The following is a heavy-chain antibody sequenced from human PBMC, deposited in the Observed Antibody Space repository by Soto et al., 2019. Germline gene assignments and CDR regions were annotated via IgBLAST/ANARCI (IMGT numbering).Heavy chain of an antibody. J-gene: IGHJ4*02. Sequence: QVQLQESGPGLVKPSGTLSLTCAVSGGSISSSNWWSWVRQPPGKGLEWIGEIYHSGSTNYNPSHKSRITISVDTSNNHSALNVTSVTAADTAVYYCASAPFLCIGDHAHDYWGQGTLVTVSS. CDR3: ASAPFLCIGDHAHDY. V-gene: IGHV4-4*02. CDR1: GGSISSSNW. CDR2: IYHSGST. D-gene: IGHD4-17*01.